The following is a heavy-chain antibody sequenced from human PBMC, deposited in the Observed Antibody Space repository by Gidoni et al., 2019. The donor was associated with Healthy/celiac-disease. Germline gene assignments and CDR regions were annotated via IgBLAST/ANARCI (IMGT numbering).Heavy chain of an antibody. Sequence: QVQLVESGGGVVQPGRSLRPSCAASGFTFSSYGMHWVRQAPGKGLEWVAVISYDGSNKYYADSVKGRFTISRDNSKNTLYLQMNSLRAEDTAVYYCARDTAIPMVRGVPRFDPWGQGTLVTVSS. V-gene: IGHV3-30*03. J-gene: IGHJ5*02. D-gene: IGHD3-10*01. CDR2: ISYDGSNK. CDR1: GFTFSSYG. CDR3: ARDTAIPMVRGVPRFDP.